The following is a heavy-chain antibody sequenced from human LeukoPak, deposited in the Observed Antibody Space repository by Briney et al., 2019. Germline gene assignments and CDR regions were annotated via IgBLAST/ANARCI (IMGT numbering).Heavy chain of an antibody. V-gene: IGHV4-39*07. D-gene: IGHD1-1*01. CDR3: AGAQMELDY. J-gene: IGHJ4*02. Sequence: SETLSLTCTVSGGSINNSISYWGWIRQPPGKGLEWIGSIYYSGSTYYNPSLKSRGTISVDTSKNQFSLKLRSVTAADTAVYYCAGAQMELDYWGQGTLVTVSS. CDR1: GGSINNSISY. CDR2: IYYSGST.